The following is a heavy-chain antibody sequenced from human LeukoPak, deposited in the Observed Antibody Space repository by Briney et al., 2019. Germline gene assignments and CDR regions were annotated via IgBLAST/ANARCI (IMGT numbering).Heavy chain of an antibody. V-gene: IGHV4-34*01. CDR3: ARGECFTKGGVD. CDR2: IHPSGRT. D-gene: IGHD3-16*01. Sequence: SERLSLTCGVCGGSFSGYYLSWTRQPRGKDLAWIADIHPSGRTDCNPSLMSGVTMSVDTSKKQFSLRPSSVTAEGTAMYYSARGECFTKGGVDWGQGTLVTVSS. CDR1: GGSFSGYY. J-gene: IGHJ4*02.